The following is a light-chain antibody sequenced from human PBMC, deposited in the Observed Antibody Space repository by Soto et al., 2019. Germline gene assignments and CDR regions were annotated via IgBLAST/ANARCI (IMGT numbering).Light chain of an antibody. V-gene: IGKV2-28*01. CDR3: MQALQTRET. J-gene: IGKJ3*01. CDR1: QSLLHSNGYNY. Sequence: DIVMTQSPLSLPVTPGEPASISCRSSQSLLHSNGYNYLDWYLQKPGQSPQLLIYLGSNRASGVPDRFSGSGSGTDFTLKISRVEAEDVGVSYCMQALQTRETFGPGTKVDIK. CDR2: LGS.